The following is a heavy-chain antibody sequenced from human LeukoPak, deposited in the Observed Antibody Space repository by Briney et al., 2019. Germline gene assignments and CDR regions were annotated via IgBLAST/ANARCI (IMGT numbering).Heavy chain of an antibody. CDR2: ISYDGSNK. D-gene: IGHD2-2*01. CDR3: ARGPIVVVPAAMYS. CDR1: GFTFSSYA. J-gene: IGHJ4*02. V-gene: IGHV3-30-3*01. Sequence: GGSLRLSCAASGFTFSSYAMHGVRQAPGKGLEWVAVISYDGSNKYYADSVKGRVTISRENSKTTLYLQMKSLRAQDTAVYYCARGPIVVVPAAMYSWGQGTLVTVSS.